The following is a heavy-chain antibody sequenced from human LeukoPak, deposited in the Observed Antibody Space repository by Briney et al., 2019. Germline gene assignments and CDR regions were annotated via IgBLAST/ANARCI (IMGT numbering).Heavy chain of an antibody. Sequence: GESLKISCKGSGYSFSTYWIGWVRQMPGKGLEWMGIIYPGDSGTRYSPSFQGRVTISADKSVSTAYLQWSSLKASDTAMYYCARRGGSSEEYVYWGQGTLVTVSS. V-gene: IGHV5-51*01. D-gene: IGHD1-26*01. CDR3: ARRGGSSEEYVY. CDR1: GYSFSTYW. CDR2: IYPGDSGT. J-gene: IGHJ4*02.